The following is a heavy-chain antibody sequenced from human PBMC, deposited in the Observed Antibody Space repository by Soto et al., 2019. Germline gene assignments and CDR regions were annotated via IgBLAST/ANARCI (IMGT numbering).Heavy chain of an antibody. CDR3: ARFVVVPAAIRGYYYYYGMDV. J-gene: IGHJ6*02. CDR1: GGSFSGYY. Sequence: QVQLQQWGAGLLKPSETLSLTCAVYGGSFSGYYCSWIRQPPGKGLEWIGEINHSGSTNYNPSLKSRVTISVDTSKNQFSLKMSSVTAADTAVYYCARFVVVPAAIRGYYYYYGMDVWGQGTTVTVSS. D-gene: IGHD2-2*02. CDR2: INHSGST. V-gene: IGHV4-34*01.